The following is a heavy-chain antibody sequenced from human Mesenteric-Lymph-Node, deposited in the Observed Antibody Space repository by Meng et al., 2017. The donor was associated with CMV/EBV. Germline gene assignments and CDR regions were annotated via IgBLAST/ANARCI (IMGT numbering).Heavy chain of an antibody. V-gene: IGHV3-7*01. D-gene: IGHD3-10*01. J-gene: IGHJ6*02. Sequence: GGSLRLSCAASGFTFSSYWMSWVRQAPGKGLEWVANIKQDGSEKYYVDSVKGRFTISRDNAKNSLYLQMNSLRAEDTAVYYCARAVYYGSGSSATYYYYYGMDVWGQGTTVTVSS. CDR3: ARAVYYGSGSSATYYYYYGMDV. CDR2: IKQDGSEK. CDR1: GFTFSSYW.